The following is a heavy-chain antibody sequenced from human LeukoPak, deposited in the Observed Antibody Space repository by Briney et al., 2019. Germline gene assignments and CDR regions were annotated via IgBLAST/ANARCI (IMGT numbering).Heavy chain of an antibody. V-gene: IGHV3-48*03. Sequence: GGSLRLSCAASGFTFSSYEMNWVRQAPGKGLEWVSYISSSGSTIYYADSVKGRFTISRDNAKNSLYLQMNSLRAEDTAVYYCARGSSYYCSSTSCCRGGVIDYWGQGTLVTVSS. CDR2: ISSSGSTI. J-gene: IGHJ4*02. D-gene: IGHD2-2*01. CDR1: GFTFSSYE. CDR3: ARGSSYYCSSTSCCRGGVIDY.